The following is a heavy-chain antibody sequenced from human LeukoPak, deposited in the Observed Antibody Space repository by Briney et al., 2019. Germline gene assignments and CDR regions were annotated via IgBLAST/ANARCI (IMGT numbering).Heavy chain of an antibody. CDR3: AREEVEATTNLPNY. J-gene: IGHJ4*02. V-gene: IGHV1-69*05. CDR1: GGTFSSYA. Sequence: GSSVKVSCKASGGTFSSYAISWVRQAPGQGLEWMGRIILIFGTANYAQKFQGRVTITTDESTSTAYMELSSLRSEDTAVYYCAREEVEATTNLPNYWGQGTLVTVSS. CDR2: IILIFGTA. D-gene: IGHD1-26*01.